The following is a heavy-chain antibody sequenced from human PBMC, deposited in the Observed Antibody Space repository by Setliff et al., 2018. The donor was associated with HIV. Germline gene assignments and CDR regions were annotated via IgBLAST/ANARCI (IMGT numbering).Heavy chain of an antibody. CDR1: GDSISRSGTY. CDR3: ARVGASGVASSMDYHYYMDV. D-gene: IGHD2-2*01. Sequence: TLSLTCSVSGDSISRSGTYWNWIRQHPDKGLEWIGYIHFSGGSYYHPSLESRVSMSVDTSKNQFSLKLSSVTAADTAVYYCARVGASGVASSMDYHYYMDVWGKGTSVTV. CDR2: IHFSGGS. J-gene: IGHJ6*03. V-gene: IGHV4-31*03.